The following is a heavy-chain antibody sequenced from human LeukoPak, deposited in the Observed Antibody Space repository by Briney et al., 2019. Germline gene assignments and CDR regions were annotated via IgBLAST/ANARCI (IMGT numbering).Heavy chain of an antibody. CDR1: GGSMRSYY. J-gene: IGHJ3*02. CDR3: ARGRAGGYDGLDI. CDR2: IYYSGST. V-gene: IGHV4-59*01. D-gene: IGHD5-12*01. Sequence: SETLSLTCTVSGGSMRSYYWSWIRQPPGKGLEWIGYIYYSGSTNYNPSLKSRVTISVDTSRNQFSLKLSSVTVADTAVYYCARGRAGGYDGLDIWGQGTMDTVSS.